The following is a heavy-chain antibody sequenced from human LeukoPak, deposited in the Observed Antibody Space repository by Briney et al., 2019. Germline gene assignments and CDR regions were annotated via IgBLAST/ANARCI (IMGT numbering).Heavy chain of an antibody. CDR3: ARPVSTTYFDL. CDR1: GGSISSYY. Sequence: SETLSLTCTGSGGSISSYYWSWIRQPPGKGLEWIGYIYYSGSTNYNPSLKSRVTISVDTSKNQFSLKLSSVTAADTAVYYCARPVSTTYFDLWGRGTLVTVSS. CDR2: IYYSGST. J-gene: IGHJ2*01. D-gene: IGHD3-22*01. V-gene: IGHV4-59*08.